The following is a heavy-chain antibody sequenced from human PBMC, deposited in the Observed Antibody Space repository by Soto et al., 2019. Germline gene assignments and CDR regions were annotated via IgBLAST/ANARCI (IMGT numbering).Heavy chain of an antibody. J-gene: IGHJ6*02. Sequence: PSQTLSLTCATSGDSVSSNSAAWNWIRQSPSRGLEWLGRTYYRSKWYNDYAVSVKSRITIDPDTSKNQFPLQLNSVTPEDTAVYYCSRRAATTHYGMDVWGQGTTVTVSS. CDR1: GDSVSSNSAA. CDR2: TYYRSKWYN. D-gene: IGHD1-7*01. V-gene: IGHV6-1*01. CDR3: SRRAATTHYGMDV.